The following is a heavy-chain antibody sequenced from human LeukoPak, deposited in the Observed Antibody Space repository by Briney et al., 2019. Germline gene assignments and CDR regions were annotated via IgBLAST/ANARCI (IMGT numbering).Heavy chain of an antibody. V-gene: IGHV3-9*01. CDR3: AKGMTTVTGGDIKYYYYYMDV. CDR2: RSWNSGSI. Sequence: GRSLRLSCAACGVTFDDYAMHWVRQAPGKGLEWVSGRSWNSGSIGYADSVKGRYTISRDNAKNSLYLQMNSLRAEDTALYYCAKGMTTVTGGDIKYYYYYMDVWGKGTTVTVSS. J-gene: IGHJ6*03. CDR1: GVTFDDYA. D-gene: IGHD4-11*01.